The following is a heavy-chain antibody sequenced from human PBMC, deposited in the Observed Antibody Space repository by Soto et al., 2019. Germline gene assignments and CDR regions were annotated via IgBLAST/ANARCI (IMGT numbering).Heavy chain of an antibody. CDR1: GFTFSSYG. V-gene: IGHV3-30*03. CDR2: ISYDGSNK. J-gene: IGHJ4*02. D-gene: IGHD3-10*01. CDR3: ATLWFGDPSLDY. Sequence: QVQLVESGGGVVQPGRSLRLSCAASGFTFSSYGMHWVRQAPGKGLEWVAVISYDGSNKYYADSVKGRFTISRDNSKNTLYLQMNSRRAGDTAVYYCATLWFGDPSLDYGGQGTLFTVSS.